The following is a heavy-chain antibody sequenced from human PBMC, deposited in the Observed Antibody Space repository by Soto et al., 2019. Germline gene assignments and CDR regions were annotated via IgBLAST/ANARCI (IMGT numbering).Heavy chain of an antibody. CDR3: ATYNWNLDAFEI. CDR1: GYTLTELS. V-gene: IGHV1-24*01. CDR2: FDPEDGET. J-gene: IGHJ3*02. Sequence: GASVKVSCKVSGYTLTELSMHWVRQAPGKGLEWMGGFDPEDGETIYAQKFEGRVTMTEDTSTDTAYMELSSLRSEDTAVYYCATYNWNLDAFEIWGQGTMVTVSS. D-gene: IGHD1-20*01.